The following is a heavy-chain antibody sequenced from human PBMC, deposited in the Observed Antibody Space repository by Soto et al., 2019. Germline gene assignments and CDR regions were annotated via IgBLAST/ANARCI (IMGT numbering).Heavy chain of an antibody. Sequence: QGQLVQSGGEVKKSGASVKVSCKASGYTFSRYGISWVRQAPGQGLEWMGWISGYNGDTNYAQKFQGRVTMTTDTSTTTAYMELRSLTSDDTAVYYCARNGQPPYYYYGLDVWGQGTTVTVSS. CDR3: ARNGQPPYYYYGLDV. CDR2: ISGYNGDT. CDR1: GYTFSRYG. D-gene: IGHD2-8*01. J-gene: IGHJ6*02. V-gene: IGHV1-18*01.